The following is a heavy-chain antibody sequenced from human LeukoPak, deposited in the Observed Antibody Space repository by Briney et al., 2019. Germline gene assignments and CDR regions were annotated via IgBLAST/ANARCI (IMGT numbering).Heavy chain of an antibody. V-gene: IGHV1-18*01. D-gene: IGHD2-15*01. Sequence: SVKVSRKASVYTFTSYGISWVRQAPGQGLEWMVCISAYNGNTNYAQKLQGRVTMTTDTSTSTAYMERRRMRSDDTAVYYCARGGSIVALFDSWGQGTLVTVSS. CDR3: ARGGSIVALFDS. J-gene: IGHJ5*01. CDR2: ISAYNGNT. CDR1: VYTFTSYG.